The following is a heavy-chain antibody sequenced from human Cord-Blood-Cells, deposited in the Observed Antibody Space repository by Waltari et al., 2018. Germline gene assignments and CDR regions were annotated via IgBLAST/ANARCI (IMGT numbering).Heavy chain of an antibody. Sequence: VQLVESGGGVFQPGRSWSIPCAAPGFTFSSNAMHWVSQAPGKGLEWVAVISYDGSNKYYADAVKGRFTISRDNSKNTLYLQMNSLRAEDKAVYYCAGRTTVPPCYYYYGMDVWGQGP. J-gene: IGHJ6*02. D-gene: IGHD4-4*01. V-gene: IGHV3-30*04. CDR1: GFTFSSNA. CDR3: AGRTTVPPCYYYYGMDV. CDR2: ISYDGSNK.